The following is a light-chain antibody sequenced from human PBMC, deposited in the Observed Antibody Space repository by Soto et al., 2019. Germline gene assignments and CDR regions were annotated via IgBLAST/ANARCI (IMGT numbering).Light chain of an antibody. CDR3: QQAHTFPWT. CDR1: QDISTR. V-gene: IGKV1-12*01. J-gene: IGKJ1*01. Sequence: DIQLTQSPSSVSASVGDRVTITCRASQDISTRLAWYQQKPGTAPKLLIYAASTSGSGVPSRFSGSGAGTDFSLTVSSLQSEDFAKYFCQQAHTFPWTFGQGTKVDIK. CDR2: AAS.